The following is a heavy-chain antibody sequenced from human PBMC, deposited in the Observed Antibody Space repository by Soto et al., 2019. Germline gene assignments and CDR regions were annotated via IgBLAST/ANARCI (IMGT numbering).Heavy chain of an antibody. CDR2: IYYSGST. J-gene: IGHJ6*02. D-gene: IGHD4-17*01. V-gene: IGHV4-39*02. CDR1: GGSISTSSYF. CDR3: AREFPGHGDYYYGMAV. Sequence: PEALCLTWTGSGGSISTSSYFGGWLRLPPGKGLEWVGSIYYSGSTYYNPSLRSRVTISVDTSKNQFSLKLSSVTAADTAVYYCAREFPGHGDYYYGMAVWGQGTTGT.